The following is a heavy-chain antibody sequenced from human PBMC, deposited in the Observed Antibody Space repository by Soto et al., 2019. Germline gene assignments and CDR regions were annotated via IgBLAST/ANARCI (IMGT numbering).Heavy chain of an antibody. CDR1: GGSFSGYY. D-gene: IGHD3-22*01. V-gene: IGHV4-34*01. J-gene: IGHJ6*02. CDR3: ARACPRGGFTMTDYYGMDV. CDR2: INHSGST. Sequence: SETLSLTCAVYGGSFSGYYWSWIRQPPGKGLEWIGEINHSGSTNYNPSLKSRVTISVDTSKNQFSLKLSSVTAADTAVYYCARACPRGGFTMTDYYGMDVWGQGTTVTVSS.